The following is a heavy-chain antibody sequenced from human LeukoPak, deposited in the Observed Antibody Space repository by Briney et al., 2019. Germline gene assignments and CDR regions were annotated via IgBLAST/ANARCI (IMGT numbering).Heavy chain of an antibody. D-gene: IGHD2-2*01. CDR2: INTYNGNT. CDR3: ARDWTVVVPAAY. J-gene: IGHJ4*02. V-gene: IGHV1-18*01. CDR1: GYTFTSYG. Sequence: ASVKVSCKASGYTFTSYGITWVRQAPGQGLEWMGWINTYNGNTNYAQQLQGRVTMTTDTSTSTAYMKLRSLRSDDTAVYYCARDWTVVVPAAYWGQGTPVTVSS.